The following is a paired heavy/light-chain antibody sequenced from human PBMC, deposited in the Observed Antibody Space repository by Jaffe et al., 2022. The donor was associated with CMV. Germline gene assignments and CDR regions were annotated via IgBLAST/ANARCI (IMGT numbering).Light chain of an antibody. J-gene: IGKJ1*01. CDR3: QQYGSSTWT. CDR2: GAS. V-gene: IGKV3-20*01. Sequence: EIVLTQSPGTLSLSPGERATLSCRASQSISSSYLAWYQQKPGQAPRLLIYGASNRATGIPDRFSGSGSGTDFTLTISRLEPEDFAVYYCQQYGSSTWTFGQGTKVEIK. CDR1: QSISSSY.
Heavy chain of an antibody. D-gene: IGHD3-10*01. Sequence: QVQLQESGPGLVKPSGTLSLTCAVSGASISWTNWWSWVRQPPGKGLEWIGEIYHSGSTNYNPSLQSRVTISVDKSKKQFSLKLNSVTAADTAVYYCARRVQTWEVRDPLMPLDVWGQGTTVTVSS. CDR1: GASISWTNW. J-gene: IGHJ3*01. CDR2: IYHSGST. CDR3: ARRVQTWEVRDPLMPLDV. V-gene: IGHV4-4*02.